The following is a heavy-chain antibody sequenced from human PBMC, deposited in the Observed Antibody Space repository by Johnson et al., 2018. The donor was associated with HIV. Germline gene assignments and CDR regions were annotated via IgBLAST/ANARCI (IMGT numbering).Heavy chain of an antibody. CDR1: GFTFSSYA. V-gene: IGHV3-NL1*01. CDR2: IYSGGTP. D-gene: IGHD3-10*01. Sequence: QVQLVESGGGVVQPGRSLRLSCAASGFTFSSYAMHWVRQAPGKGLEWVSAIYSGGTPYYADSVTGRFTISRDNSKRTLYLHMNRLRAEDTAVYYCARGVMVGGREGFDGWSQWTMVTVAS. J-gene: IGHJ3*01. CDR3: ARGVMVGGREGFDG.